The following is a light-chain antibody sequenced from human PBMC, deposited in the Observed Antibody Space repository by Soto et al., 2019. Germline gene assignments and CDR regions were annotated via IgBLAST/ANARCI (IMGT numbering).Light chain of an antibody. J-gene: IGKJ1*01. V-gene: IGKV3-15*01. CDR2: GAS. Sequence: EIMMTQSPATLSVSPGERATLSCRASQSVSNNLTWYQQKPGQPPRLLIYGASTRATGVPGRFSGSGSGTEFTLIISSLQSEDSAVYYCQQYNSWLWTFGQGTKVDIK. CDR1: QSVSNN. CDR3: QQYNSWLWT.